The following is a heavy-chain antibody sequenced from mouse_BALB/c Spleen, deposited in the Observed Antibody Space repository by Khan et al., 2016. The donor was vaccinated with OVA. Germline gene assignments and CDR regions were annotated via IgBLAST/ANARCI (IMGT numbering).Heavy chain of an antibody. CDR1: GFTFSSYA. CDR2: ISSGDNNT. D-gene: IGHD1-1*01. CDR3: ARPPITTVVATSYWFFDV. V-gene: IGHV5-9-3*01. J-gene: IGHJ1*01. Sequence: EVQLLETGGGLVQPGGSLKLSCAASGFTFSSYAMSWVRQTPEKRLEWVATISSGDNNTYYPDTVKGRFTISRDNDKNTLYLQMSRLRSEDTSMYYCARPPITTVVATSYWFFDVWAQGPRSPSPQ.